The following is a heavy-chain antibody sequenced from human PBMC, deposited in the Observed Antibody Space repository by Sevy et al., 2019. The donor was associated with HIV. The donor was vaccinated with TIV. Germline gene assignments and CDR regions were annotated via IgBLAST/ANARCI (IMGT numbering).Heavy chain of an antibody. J-gene: IGHJ6*03. Sequence: GESLKISCKGSGYSFTSYWIGWVRQMPGKGLEWMGIIYPGDSDTRHSPSFQGQVTISADKSISTAYLQWSSLKASDTAMYYCARHPFSNRPPYYYYYMDVWGKGTTVTVSS. D-gene: IGHD4-4*01. CDR1: GYSFTSYW. CDR3: ARHPFSNRPPYYYYYMDV. V-gene: IGHV5-51*01. CDR2: IYPGDSDT.